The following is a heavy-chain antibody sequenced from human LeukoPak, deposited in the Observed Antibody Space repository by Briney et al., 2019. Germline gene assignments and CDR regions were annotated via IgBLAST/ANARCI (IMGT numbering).Heavy chain of an antibody. V-gene: IGHV3-30*04. CDR2: ISYDGDNK. CDR3: AKENYGDSTGGRFQH. J-gene: IGHJ1*01. D-gene: IGHD4-17*01. Sequence: GGSLRLSCAASEFTFSIYAMHWVRRAPGKGLEWVAVISYDGDNKYYADSVKGRFTISRVNSKNTLYLQMNSLRAEDTAVYYCAKENYGDSTGGRFQHWGQGTLVTVSS. CDR1: EFTFSIYA.